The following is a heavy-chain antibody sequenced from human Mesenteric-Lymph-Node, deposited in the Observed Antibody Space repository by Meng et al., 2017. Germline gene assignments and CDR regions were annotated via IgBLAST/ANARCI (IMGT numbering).Heavy chain of an antibody. V-gene: IGHV6-1*01. J-gene: IGHJ5*01. CDR3: ASWRYDS. CDR2: TYYRSKWSI. Sequence: QGQLQQSGPGLVKPSPTPSLTCDITGDSVSSNNAAWNWIRQSPSRGLEWLGRTYYRSKWSIEYALSMKSRITINPDTSKNQFSLQLNSVTPEDTAVYYCASWRYDSWGQGTLVTVSS. CDR1: GDSVSSNNAA.